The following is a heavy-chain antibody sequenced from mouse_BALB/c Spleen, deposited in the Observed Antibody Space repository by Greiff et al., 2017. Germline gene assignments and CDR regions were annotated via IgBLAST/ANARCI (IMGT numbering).Heavy chain of an antibody. J-gene: IGHJ4*01. Sequence: EVQVVESGGGLVQPGGSRKLSCAASGFTFSSFGMHWVRQAPEKGLEWVAYISSGSSTIYYADTVKGRFTISRDNPKNTLFLQMTSLRSEDTAMYYCARSDWVYAMDYWGQGTSVTVSS. CDR3: ARSDWVYAMDY. CDR1: GFTFSSFG. CDR2: ISSGSSTI. D-gene: IGHD4-1*01. V-gene: IGHV5-17*02.